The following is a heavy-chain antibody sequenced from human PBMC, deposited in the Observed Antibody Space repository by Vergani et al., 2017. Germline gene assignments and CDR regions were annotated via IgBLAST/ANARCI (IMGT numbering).Heavy chain of an antibody. CDR2: IKQDGSEK. Sequence: EVQLVESGGGLVQPGGSLRLSCAASGFTFSSYWMSWVRQAPGKGLEWVANIKQDGSEKYYVDSVKGRFTISRDNAKNSLYLQINSLRAEDTAVYYCARGLINYDSSGYYFDYWGQGTLVTVSS. V-gene: IGHV3-7*04. CDR1: GFTFSSYW. CDR3: ARGLINYDSSGYYFDY. D-gene: IGHD3-22*01. J-gene: IGHJ4*02.